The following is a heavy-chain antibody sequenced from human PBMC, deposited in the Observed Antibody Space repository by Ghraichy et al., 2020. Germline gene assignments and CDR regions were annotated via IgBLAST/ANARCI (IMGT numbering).Heavy chain of an antibody. CDR1: GFTFNTYA. J-gene: IGHJ3*02. CDR2: LRDSGGST. Sequence: GGSLRLSCSASGFTFNTYAMSWVRQAPGKGLEWVSALRDSGGSTYYAESVKGRFTISRDNSKNSLFLQMDRLRAEDTAVYFCAKGSSGWYYGAFDIWGQGTVVTVSS. CDR3: AKGSSGWYYGAFDI. D-gene: IGHD6-19*01. V-gene: IGHV3-23*01.